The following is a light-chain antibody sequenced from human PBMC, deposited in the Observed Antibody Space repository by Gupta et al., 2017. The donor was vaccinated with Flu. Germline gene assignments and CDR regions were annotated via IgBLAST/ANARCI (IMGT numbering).Light chain of an antibody. CDR1: VVEKKY. V-gene: IGLV3-27*01. J-gene: IGLJ3*02. CDR3: YSAADNIREV. Sequence: GKKVRITCSGNVVEKKYGRWFQQKPGQAPVLLIYKDNERPSGIPGRFSGSSSGTTVTLTISGAEVGDEADYFCYSAADNIREVFGGGTKLTVL. CDR2: KDN.